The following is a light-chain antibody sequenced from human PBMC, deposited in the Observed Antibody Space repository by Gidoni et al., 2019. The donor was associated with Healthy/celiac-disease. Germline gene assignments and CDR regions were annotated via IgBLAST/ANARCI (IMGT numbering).Light chain of an antibody. Sequence: DIQLTQSPSFLSASVVDRVTITCRASQGISSYLAWYQQKPGNAPKLLIYAASTSQSGVPSRFSGSGSGTEFTLTISSLQPEDFATYYCQQLNSYPSTFGQGTKLEIK. CDR2: AAS. CDR1: QGISSY. J-gene: IGKJ2*01. CDR3: QQLNSYPST. V-gene: IGKV1-9*01.